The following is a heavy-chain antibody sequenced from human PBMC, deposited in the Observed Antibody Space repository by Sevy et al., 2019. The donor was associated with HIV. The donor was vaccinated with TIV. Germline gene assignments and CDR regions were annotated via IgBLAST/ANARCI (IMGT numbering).Heavy chain of an antibody. D-gene: IGHD3-16*01. Sequence: SETLSLTCAVSGGSISSVNWWHWVRQPPGKGLEWIGEIYHSGYTNHNPSLKSRVTISVDNSKNQFSLKLSFVTAADTAVYYCARGGETPRGFDPWGQGSLVTVSS. CDR2: IYHSGYT. J-gene: IGHJ5*02. CDR1: GGSISSVNW. V-gene: IGHV4-4*02. CDR3: ARGGETPRGFDP.